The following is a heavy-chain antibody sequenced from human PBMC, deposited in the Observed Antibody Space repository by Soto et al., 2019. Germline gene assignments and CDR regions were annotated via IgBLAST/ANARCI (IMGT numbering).Heavy chain of an antibody. Sequence: QVQLVQSGAEVKKPGASVKVSCKASGYTFTSYDINWVRQATGQGLEWMGWMNPNSGNTGNAQKFQGRVTMTRNTSISTAYKELSSLRTEDTAVYYCARSYGSGSYYLYYFDYCGKGTLVTVSS. V-gene: IGHV1-8*01. CDR2: MNPNSGNT. D-gene: IGHD3-10*01. J-gene: IGHJ4*02. CDR3: ARSYGSGSYYLYYFDY. CDR1: GYTFTSYD.